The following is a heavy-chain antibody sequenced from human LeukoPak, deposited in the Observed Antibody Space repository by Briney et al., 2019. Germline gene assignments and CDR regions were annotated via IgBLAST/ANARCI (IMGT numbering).Heavy chain of an antibody. Sequence: SETLSPTCTVSGGSISSSSYYWGWIRQPPGKGLERIGSIYYSGSTYYNPSLKSRVTISVDTSKNQFSLKLSSVTAADTAVYYCARQKFDFWSGYYVNYYYYMDVWGKGTTVTVSS. J-gene: IGHJ6*03. CDR2: IYYSGST. V-gene: IGHV4-39*01. CDR1: GGSISSSSYY. D-gene: IGHD3-3*01. CDR3: ARQKFDFWSGYYVNYYYYMDV.